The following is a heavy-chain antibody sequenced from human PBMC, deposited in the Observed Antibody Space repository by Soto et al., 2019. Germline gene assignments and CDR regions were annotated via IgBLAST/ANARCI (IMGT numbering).Heavy chain of an antibody. CDR2: MNPNSVNT. V-gene: IGHV1-8*01. D-gene: IGHD6-19*01. Sequence: ASVKVSCKASGYTFTSYDINWVRQATGQELERMGWMNPNSVNTGYAQRFQGRVTMTRNTFISTAYMELSSLRSEDTAVYYCATNSSGWYERGFDYWGQGTLVTVSS. J-gene: IGHJ4*02. CDR1: GYTFTSYD. CDR3: ATNSSGWYERGFDY.